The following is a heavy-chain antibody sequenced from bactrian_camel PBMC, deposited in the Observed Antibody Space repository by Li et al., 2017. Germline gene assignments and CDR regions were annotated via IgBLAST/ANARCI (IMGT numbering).Heavy chain of an antibody. CDR3: AADVGSMSGNCQPNY. CDR1: GYTDSNYC. Sequence: VQLVESGGGSVQAGGSLRLSCRVSGYTDSNYCMGWSRQAPGKEREAVAVIVSDGRISYRDSVEGRFTISKDNAKNTVYLQMNNLKPEDTAMYYCAADVGSMSGNCQPNYWGQGTQVTVS. J-gene: IGHJ4*01. D-gene: IGHD6*01. CDR2: IVSDGRI. V-gene: IGHV3S53*01.